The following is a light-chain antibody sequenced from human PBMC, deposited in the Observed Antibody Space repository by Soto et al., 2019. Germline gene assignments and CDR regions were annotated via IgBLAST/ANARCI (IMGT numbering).Light chain of an antibody. V-gene: IGKV1-5*03. CDR2: KAY. Sequence: DIQMTQSPSTLSASVGDRVTITCRASQSISSWLAWYQQKPGKAPKLLIYKAYRLESGVPSRFSGSGSGTEFTLTISSLQPDDFATYYCQQYNSYSLTFGGGTKVEIK. CDR1: QSISSW. CDR3: QQYNSYSLT. J-gene: IGKJ4*01.